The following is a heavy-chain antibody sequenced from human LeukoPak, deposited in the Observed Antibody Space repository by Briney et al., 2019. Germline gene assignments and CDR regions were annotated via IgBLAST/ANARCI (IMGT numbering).Heavy chain of an antibody. Sequence: SETLSLTCTVSGGSMTTHHWNWIRQTPGKGLEWIGYVFDSGRTKENPSLKSRVTLSADTSKNQLSLRLSSVTAADTAVYYCTTIKRGNIFGYFDFWGQGILVTVSS. J-gene: IGHJ4*02. D-gene: IGHD5-18*01. CDR1: GGSMTTHH. V-gene: IGHV4-59*11. CDR2: VFDSGRT. CDR3: TTIKRGNIFGYFDF.